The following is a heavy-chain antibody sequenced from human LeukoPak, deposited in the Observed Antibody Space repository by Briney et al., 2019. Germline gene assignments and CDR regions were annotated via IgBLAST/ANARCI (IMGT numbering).Heavy chain of an antibody. CDR3: ASEPLDYYDSSGYCLDH. CDR1: GYTFTSYY. Sequence: ASVKVSCKASGYTFTSYYMHWVRQAPGQGLEWMGIINPSGGSTSYAQKFQGRVTMTRDTSTSTVYMELSSLRSEDTAVYYCASEPLDYYDSSGYCLDHWGQGTLVTVSS. D-gene: IGHD3-22*01. V-gene: IGHV1-46*01. CDR2: INPSGGST. J-gene: IGHJ4*02.